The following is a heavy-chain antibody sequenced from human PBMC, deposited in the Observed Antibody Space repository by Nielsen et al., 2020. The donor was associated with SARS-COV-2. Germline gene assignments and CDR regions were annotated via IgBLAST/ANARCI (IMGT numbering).Heavy chain of an antibody. D-gene: IGHD2-15*01. Sequence: ASVKVSCKTSGYTFTSHYVHWVRQAPGQGLEWMGLINSSGGRTIYAQMFQGRVTVTRDTSTSTVYMELSSLRSEDTAVYYCARGGLVVVDSLDSWGQGTLLTVSS. V-gene: IGHV1-46*01. CDR3: ARGGLVVVDSLDS. J-gene: IGHJ4*02. CDR1: GYTFTSHY. CDR2: INSSGGRT.